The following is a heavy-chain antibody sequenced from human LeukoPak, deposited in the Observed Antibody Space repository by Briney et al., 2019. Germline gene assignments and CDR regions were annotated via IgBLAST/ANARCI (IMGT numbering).Heavy chain of an antibody. D-gene: IGHD5-12*01. V-gene: IGHV3-21*01. CDR2: ISPTGISV. CDR3: ARDFMGESGYAGY. Sequence: GGSLRLSCAASGFTFTSYTMNWVRQAPGKGLEWIASISPTGISVWYADSLKDRSTISRDCAKSSLYLQINSLRAENTAIYYCARDFMGESGYAGYWGQGTLVTVSS. J-gene: IGHJ4*02. CDR1: GFTFTSYT.